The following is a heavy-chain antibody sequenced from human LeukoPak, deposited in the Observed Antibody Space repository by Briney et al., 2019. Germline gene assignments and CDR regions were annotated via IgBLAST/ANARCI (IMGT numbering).Heavy chain of an antibody. CDR2: ISNDGIRT. D-gene: IGHD2-15*01. V-gene: IGHV3-23*01. CDR3: AEQKLAVIVSQGFDV. Sequence: GGSLRLSCQFSGFTFSSYAMIWVRQAPGKGLEWISGISNDGIRTFYADAVKGRFTISRDNSKNTLHLQMNSLRVEDTAIYYCAEQKLAVIVSQGFDVWGQGTMVTVSS. J-gene: IGHJ3*01. CDR1: GFTFSSYA.